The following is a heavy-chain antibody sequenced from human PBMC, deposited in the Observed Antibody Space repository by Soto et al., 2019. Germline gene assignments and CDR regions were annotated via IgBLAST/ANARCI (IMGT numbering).Heavy chain of an antibody. V-gene: IGHV3-21*06. D-gene: IGHD2-2*02. CDR1: GFTFSSYS. J-gene: IGHJ3*01. Sequence: EVQLVESGGGLVKPGGSLRLSCVDSGFTFSSYSMNWFRQAPGKGLEWVSSIASSSSPIFYADSLKGRFTISRDNAKNSLYLQMNSLRVEDTAVYYCVRGGRGYTRDDVFDFWGQGTMVTVSS. CDR2: IASSSSPI. CDR3: VRGGRGYTRDDVFDF.